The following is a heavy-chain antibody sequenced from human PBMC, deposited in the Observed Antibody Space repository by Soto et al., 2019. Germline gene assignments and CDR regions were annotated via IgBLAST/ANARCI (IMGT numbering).Heavy chain of an antibody. D-gene: IGHD6-13*01. V-gene: IGHV4-38-2*01. J-gene: IGHJ5*02. CDR3: AKFRTRIAAAGNWFDP. Sequence: SETLSLTCAVSGFFISSGNYWGWIRKPPGKGLEWIGSIFHGGNTYYNPSLKSRVTISVDMSKNQFSLKLNSVTAADTAVYYCAKFRTRIAAAGNWFDPWGQGTLVTVSS. CDR2: IFHGGNT. CDR1: GFFISSGNY.